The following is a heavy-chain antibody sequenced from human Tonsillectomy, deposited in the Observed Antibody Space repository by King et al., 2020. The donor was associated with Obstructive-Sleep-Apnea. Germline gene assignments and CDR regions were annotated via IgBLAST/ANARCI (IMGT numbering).Heavy chain of an antibody. Sequence: QLVQSGAEVKKPGSSVKVSCKASGGTFSSYAISWVRQAPGQGLEWMGGIIPILGIANYAQKFQGRVTITADKSTSTAYMELSSLRSEDTAVYYCARDPRSWNYFIPGFWFDPWGQGTLVTVSS. J-gene: IGHJ5*02. D-gene: IGHD1-7*01. CDR2: IIPILGIA. CDR1: GGTFSSYA. CDR3: ARDPRSWNYFIPGFWFDP. V-gene: IGHV1-69*04.